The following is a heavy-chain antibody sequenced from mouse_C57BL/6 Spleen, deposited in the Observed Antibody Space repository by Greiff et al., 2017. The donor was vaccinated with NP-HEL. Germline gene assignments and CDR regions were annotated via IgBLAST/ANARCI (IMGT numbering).Heavy chain of an antibody. CDR1: GFTFSSYA. CDR3: TRDYYGSSYGYFDV. D-gene: IGHD1-1*01. CDR2: ISSGGDYI. J-gene: IGHJ1*03. Sequence: EVNVVESGEGLVKPGGSLKLSCAASGFTFSSYAMSWVRQTPEKRLEWVAYISSGGDYIYYADTVKGRFTISRDNARNTLYLQMSSLKSEDTAMYYCTRDYYGSSYGYFDVWGTGTTVTVSS. V-gene: IGHV5-9-1*02.